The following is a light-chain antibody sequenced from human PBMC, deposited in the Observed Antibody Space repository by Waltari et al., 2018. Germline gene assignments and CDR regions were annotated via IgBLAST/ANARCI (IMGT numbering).Light chain of an antibody. V-gene: IGKV3-20*01. CDR2: GAS. Sequence: EVVLTQSPGTLSLSPGGIATLSCRASQSINSNHLAWYQQKPGQGPRLLIYGASSMATGIPDRFSGSGSGTDFTLTITRLEPEDFAVYYCQQFGRSPTTFGQGTKLEIE. CDR3: QQFGRSPTT. CDR1: QSINSNH. J-gene: IGKJ2*01.